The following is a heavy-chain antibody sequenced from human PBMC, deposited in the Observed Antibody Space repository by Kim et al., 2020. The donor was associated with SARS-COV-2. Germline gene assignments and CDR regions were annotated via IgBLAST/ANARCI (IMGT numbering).Heavy chain of an antibody. Sequence: GGSLRLSCAASGFTFNTQTINWIRQAPGKGLEWVSYIRRNGSRIHYADSVKGRFTISRDNSKNSLYLQMKSLRAEDTAVYYCAKDLVGGEYKGHGLDVWG. CDR2: IRRNGSRI. CDR1: GFTFNTQT. J-gene: IGHJ6*01. V-gene: IGHV3-48*04. D-gene: IGHD3-10*01. CDR3: AKDLVGGEYKGHGLDV.